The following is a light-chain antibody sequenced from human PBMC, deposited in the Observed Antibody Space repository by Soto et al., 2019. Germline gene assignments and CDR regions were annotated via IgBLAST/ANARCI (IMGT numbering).Light chain of an antibody. CDR3: QQRSNWPLT. CDR2: DAS. V-gene: IGKV3-11*01. CDR1: QSVSSY. J-gene: IGKJ4*01. Sequence: EIVLTQSPATLSLSPGERATLSCRASQSVSSYLAWYQQKPGQAPRLLIYDASNRATGIPARFSGRGSGTDFHLTINSLVPGEFAVYYCQQRSNWPLTFGGGTKVEIK.